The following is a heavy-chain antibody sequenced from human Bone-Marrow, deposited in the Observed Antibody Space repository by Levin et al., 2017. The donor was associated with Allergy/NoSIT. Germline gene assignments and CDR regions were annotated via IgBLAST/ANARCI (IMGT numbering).Heavy chain of an antibody. CDR1: GFNFIAYY. J-gene: IGHJ5*02. CDR3: ARSIYGYNSDWFDP. CDR2: INPNSGAT. Sequence: ASVKVSCKASGFNFIAYYFHWVRQAPGQGPEWMGRINPNSGATNYAQKFQGRVTMTRDTSISTAYIELTSLTPDDTAVYYCARSIYGYNSDWFDPWGQGTLVTVSS. V-gene: IGHV1-2*06. D-gene: IGHD5-24*01.